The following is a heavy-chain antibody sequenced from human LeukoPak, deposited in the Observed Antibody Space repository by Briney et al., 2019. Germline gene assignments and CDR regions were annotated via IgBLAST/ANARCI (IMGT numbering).Heavy chain of an antibody. CDR3: ARILDNDSSGYYVFDY. Sequence: ASGPALVKPTQTLTLTCTFSGFSLSTSGMCVSWIRQPPGKALEWLARIDWDDDEYYSTSLKTRLTISKDTSKNQVVLTMTNMDPVDTATYYCARILDNDSSGYYVFDYWGQGTLVTVSS. V-gene: IGHV2-70*11. D-gene: IGHD3-22*01. CDR2: IDWDDDE. J-gene: IGHJ4*02. CDR1: GFSLSTSGMC.